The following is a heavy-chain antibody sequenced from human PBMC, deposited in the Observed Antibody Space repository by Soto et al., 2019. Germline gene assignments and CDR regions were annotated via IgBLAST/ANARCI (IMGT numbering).Heavy chain of an antibody. J-gene: IGHJ6*02. V-gene: IGHV3-30*18. Sequence: GGSLRLSCAASGFTFSSYGMHWVRQAPGKGLEWVAVISYDGSNKYYADSVKGRFTISRDNSKDTLYLQMNSLRAEDTAVYYCAKGTSWLGQYYYNGMDVWGQGTTVTVSS. CDR2: ISYDGSNK. CDR3: AKGTSWLGQYYYNGMDV. D-gene: IGHD6-19*01. CDR1: GFTFSSYG.